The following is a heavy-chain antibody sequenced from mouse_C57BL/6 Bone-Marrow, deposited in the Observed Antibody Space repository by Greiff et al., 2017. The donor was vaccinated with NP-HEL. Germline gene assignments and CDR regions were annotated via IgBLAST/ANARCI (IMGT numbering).Heavy chain of an antibody. V-gene: IGHV1-9*01. D-gene: IGHD2-12*01. CDR1: GYTFTGYW. CDR2: ILPGSGST. J-gene: IGHJ2*01. CDR3: AREGLRPRASLDY. Sequence: QVQLQQSGAELMKPGASVKLSCKATGYTFTGYWIEWVKQRPGHGLEWIGEILPGSGSTNYNGKFKGKATLTADKSSSTAYMQLSSLTSEDSAVYFCAREGLRPRASLDYWGQGTTLTVSS.